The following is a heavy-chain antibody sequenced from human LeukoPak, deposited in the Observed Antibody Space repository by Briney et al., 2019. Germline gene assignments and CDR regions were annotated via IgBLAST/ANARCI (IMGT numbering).Heavy chain of an antibody. J-gene: IGHJ4*02. Sequence: GGSLRLSCAASGFTLSTNYLSWVRQAPGKGLEWVSSIYSDGRTYYADSVKGRFTISRDNFKNSLYLQMNSLRAQDTAVYYCTRDPTVADTGDYWGQGTLVTVSS. D-gene: IGHD6-19*01. CDR3: TRDPTVADTGDY. CDR2: IYSDGRT. CDR1: GFTLSTNY. V-gene: IGHV3-53*01.